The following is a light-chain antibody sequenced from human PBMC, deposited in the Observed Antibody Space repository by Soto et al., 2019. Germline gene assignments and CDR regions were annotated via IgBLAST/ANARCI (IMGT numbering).Light chain of an antibody. CDR1: QRVSNTY. J-gene: IGKJ4*01. CDR2: GVS. CDR3: QQYSSSPVT. V-gene: IGKV3-20*01. Sequence: EIVLAQSPGTLSLSPGQRATLSCRASQRVSNTYLAWYQQKPDQAPRLLIYGVSSRATGIPDRFSGSGSGTDFTLTISRLEPEDFAVYYCQQYSSSPVTFGGGTTLEIK.